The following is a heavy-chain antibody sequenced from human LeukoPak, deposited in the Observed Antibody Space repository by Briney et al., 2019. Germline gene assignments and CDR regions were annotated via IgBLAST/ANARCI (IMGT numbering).Heavy chain of an antibody. D-gene: IGHD6-6*01. J-gene: IGHJ6*03. CDR1: GYTLTELS. V-gene: IGHV1-24*01. CDR2: FDPEDGET. Sequence: ASVKVSCKVSGYTLTELSMHWVRQAPGKGLEWMGGFDPEDGETIYAQKFQGGVTMTEDTSTDTAYMELSSLRSEDTAVYYCARGRSRSSRSYYYYMDVWGKGTTVTVSS. CDR3: ARGRSRSSRSYYYYMDV.